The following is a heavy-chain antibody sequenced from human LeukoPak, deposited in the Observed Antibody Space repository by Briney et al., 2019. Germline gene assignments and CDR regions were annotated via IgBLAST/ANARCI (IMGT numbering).Heavy chain of an antibody. Sequence: GGSLRLSCAASGFTFSSYSMNWVRQAPGKGLEWVSSISSSSSYIYYADSVKGRFTISRDNAENSLYLQMNSLRAEDTAVYYCATHYYDSSGYYYDHAFDIWGQGTMVTVSS. CDR2: ISSSSSYI. CDR3: ATHYYDSSGYYYDHAFDI. CDR1: GFTFSSYS. J-gene: IGHJ3*02. V-gene: IGHV3-21*01. D-gene: IGHD3-22*01.